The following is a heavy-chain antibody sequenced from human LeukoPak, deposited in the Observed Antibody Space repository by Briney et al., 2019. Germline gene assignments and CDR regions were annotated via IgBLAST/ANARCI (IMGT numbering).Heavy chain of an antibody. CDR1: GLTFRNYA. CDR3: AKTGDGFGELFGGWDYYYGMDV. CDR2: ISSDGSNR. D-gene: IGHD3-10*01. V-gene: IGHV3-30-3*02. J-gene: IGHJ6*02. Sequence: GGSLRLSCTATGLTFRNYAMQWVRQAPGKGREWVTVISSDGSNRFYTDSVKGRFTISRDNSMNTLYLQMNSLRAEDTAVYYCAKTGDGFGELFGGWDYYYGMDVWGQGTTVTVSS.